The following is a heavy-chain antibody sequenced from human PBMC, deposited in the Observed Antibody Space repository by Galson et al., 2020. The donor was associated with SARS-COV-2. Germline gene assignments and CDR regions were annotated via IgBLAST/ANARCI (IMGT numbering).Heavy chain of an antibody. Sequence: TGGSLRLSCAASGFTFSSYEMNWVRQAPGKGLEWVSYISSSGSTIYYADSVTGRFTISRDNAKNSLYLQMNSLRAEDTAVYYCARDRRITMVRGVLYGMDVWGQGTTVTVSS. CDR1: GFTFSSYE. CDR2: ISSSGSTI. D-gene: IGHD3-10*01. J-gene: IGHJ6*02. V-gene: IGHV3-48*03. CDR3: ARDRRITMVRGVLYGMDV.